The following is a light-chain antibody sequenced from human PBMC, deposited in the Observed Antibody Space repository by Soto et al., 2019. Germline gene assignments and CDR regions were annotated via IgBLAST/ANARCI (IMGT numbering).Light chain of an antibody. Sequence: EVVLTQSPVTLSLSPGERATLSCRASQTVSSSSLAWYQQKPGQAPRLLIFGASTRAAGFPDRFSGSGSGTDFTLTISRLEPEDFAVYYCQEYDGAPPITFGLGTRLEIK. CDR2: GAS. CDR3: QEYDGAPPIT. CDR1: QTVSSSS. V-gene: IGKV3-20*01. J-gene: IGKJ5*01.